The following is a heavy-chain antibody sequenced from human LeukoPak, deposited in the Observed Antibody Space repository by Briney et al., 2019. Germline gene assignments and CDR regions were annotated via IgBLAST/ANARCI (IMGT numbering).Heavy chain of an antibody. Sequence: PSETLSLTCSFHGGSFGGYYWSFIRQSPGKGLEWIAEINHSGSSNYNPALKSRVTMSVDTSKNQFSLKLSSVTAADTAVYYCARESGISSTQFDYWGQGTLVTVSS. CDR3: ARESGISSTQFDY. J-gene: IGHJ4*02. CDR2: INHSGSS. D-gene: IGHD2-2*01. V-gene: IGHV4-34*01. CDR1: GGSFGGYY.